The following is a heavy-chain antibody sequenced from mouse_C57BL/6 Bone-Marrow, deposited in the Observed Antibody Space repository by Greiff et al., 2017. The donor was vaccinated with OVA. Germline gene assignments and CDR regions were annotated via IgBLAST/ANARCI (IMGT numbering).Heavy chain of an antibody. CDR1: GYAFSSSW. CDR3: ARARTWFAY. CDR2: IYPGDGDT. J-gene: IGHJ3*01. V-gene: IGHV1-82*01. Sequence: VQLQQSGPELVKPGASVKISCKASGYAFSSSWMNWVKQRHGKGLEWIGRIYPGDGDTNYNGKFKGKATLTADKSSSTAYMQLSSLTSEDSAVYFCARARTWFAYWGQGTLVTVSA.